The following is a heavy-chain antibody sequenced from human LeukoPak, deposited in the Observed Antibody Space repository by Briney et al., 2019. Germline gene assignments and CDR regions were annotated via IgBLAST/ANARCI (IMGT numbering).Heavy chain of an antibody. CDR3: ARWSFTWGSRVGDWFDP. Sequence: PWASMKVSCKASGYTFTIYGISWVRQAPGQGLEWMGWISAYSGNTNYAQKLQGRVTMTTDTSTSTAYMELRSLRSDDTAVYYCARWSFTWGSRVGDWFDPWGQGTLVTVSS. CDR2: ISAYSGNT. J-gene: IGHJ5*02. V-gene: IGHV1-18*01. D-gene: IGHD1-26*01. CDR1: GYTFTIYG.